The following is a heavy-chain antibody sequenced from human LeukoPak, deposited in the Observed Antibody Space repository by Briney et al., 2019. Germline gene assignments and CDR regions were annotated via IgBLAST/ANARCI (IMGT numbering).Heavy chain of an antibody. J-gene: IGHJ3*02. V-gene: IGHV3-21*01. CDR3: ARDWVGTAHDAFDI. CDR2: ISGSSSYI. CDR1: GFTFSIYS. D-gene: IGHD1-14*01. Sequence: PGGSLRLSCVASGFTFSIYSMNWVRQAPGKGLEWASYISGSSSYIFYADSVKGRFTISRDNPRNSLYLQTNSLRAEDTAVYYCARDWVGTAHDAFDIWGQGTMVTVSS.